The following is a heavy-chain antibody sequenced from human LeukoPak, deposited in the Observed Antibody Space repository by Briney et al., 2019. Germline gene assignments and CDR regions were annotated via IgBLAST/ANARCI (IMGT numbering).Heavy chain of an antibody. J-gene: IGHJ6*02. CDR1: GYSFTNYW. Sequence: GEFLKISCKGSGYSFTNYWITWVRQMPGKGLEWMGRIDPSDSYSNYSPSSQGHVTISADKSLSTAYLQWSSMKASDSAMYYCARLLLSRSGYYCMDVWGQGTTVTVSS. D-gene: IGHD6-6*01. V-gene: IGHV5-10-1*01. CDR3: ARLLLSRSGYYCMDV. CDR2: IDPSDSYS.